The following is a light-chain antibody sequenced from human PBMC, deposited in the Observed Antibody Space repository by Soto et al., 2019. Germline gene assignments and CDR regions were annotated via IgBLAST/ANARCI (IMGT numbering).Light chain of an antibody. CDR1: QSVLYSSRNKNY. Sequence: DIVMTQSPDSLAVSLGERATIYCKSSQSVLYSSRNKNYLAWYQQKPGQPPKLLISWASTRESGVPDRFSGSGSGTDFTLTSSSLQAEDVSIYFCQHYYTPPPAFGQGTKVEI. V-gene: IGKV4-1*01. CDR3: QHYYTPPPA. J-gene: IGKJ1*01. CDR2: WAS.